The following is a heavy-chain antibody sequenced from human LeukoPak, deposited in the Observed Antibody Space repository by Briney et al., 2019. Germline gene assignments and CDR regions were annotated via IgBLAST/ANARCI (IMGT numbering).Heavy chain of an antibody. D-gene: IGHD3-3*01. CDR1: GFAVDDYG. CDR3: AKVRDYDFWSGYYGFFDY. J-gene: IGHJ4*02. V-gene: IGHV3-23*01. Sequence: GGSLRLSCAVSGFAVDDYGMSWVRQAPGKGLEWVSAISGSGGSTYYADSVKGRFTISRDNSKNTLYLQMNSLRAEDTAVYYCAKVRDYDFWSGYYGFFDYWGQGTLVTVSS. CDR2: ISGSGGST.